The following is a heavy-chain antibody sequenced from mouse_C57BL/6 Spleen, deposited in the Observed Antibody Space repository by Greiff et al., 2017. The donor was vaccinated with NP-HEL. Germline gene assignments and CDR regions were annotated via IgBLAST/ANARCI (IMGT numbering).Heavy chain of an antibody. Sequence: QVQLQQPGAELVKPGASVKLSCKASGYTFTSYWMHWVKQRPGRGLEWIGRIDPNSGGTKYNEKFKSKATMTVAHHSSISYMQLSSLTSEDSAVYYCGRGGSNYVDWYFDVWGTGTTVTVSS. CDR3: GRGGSNYVDWYFDV. V-gene: IGHV1-72*01. D-gene: IGHD2-5*01. CDR2: IDPNSGGT. J-gene: IGHJ1*03. CDR1: GYTFTSYW.